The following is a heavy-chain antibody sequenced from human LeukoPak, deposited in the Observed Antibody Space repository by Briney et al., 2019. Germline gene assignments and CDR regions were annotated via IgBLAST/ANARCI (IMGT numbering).Heavy chain of an antibody. Sequence: GGSLRVSCAASGFTFSSYSMNWVRQAPGNGLEWVSSISSSSSYIYYADSVKGRFTISRDNAKNSLYLQMNSLRAEDTAVYYCAASSSYYFDYWGQGTLVTVSS. CDR3: AASSSYYFDY. CDR2: ISSSSSYI. V-gene: IGHV3-21*01. CDR1: GFTFSSYS. D-gene: IGHD6-6*01. J-gene: IGHJ4*02.